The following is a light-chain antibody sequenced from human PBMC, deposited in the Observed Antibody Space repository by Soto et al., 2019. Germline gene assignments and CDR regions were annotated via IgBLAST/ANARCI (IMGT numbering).Light chain of an antibody. J-gene: IGKJ1*01. CDR1: QRMSAW. CDR2: DAS. CDR3: QQYDTYPWT. V-gene: IGKV1-5*01. Sequence: DIQMTQSPTTLSASVGDRVIITCRASQRMSAWLAWYQQKPGKAPKLLIYDASSLENGVPSRFSGSGSGTDFTLTISSLQHDDFATYYCQQYDTYPWTFGQGTKVEIK.